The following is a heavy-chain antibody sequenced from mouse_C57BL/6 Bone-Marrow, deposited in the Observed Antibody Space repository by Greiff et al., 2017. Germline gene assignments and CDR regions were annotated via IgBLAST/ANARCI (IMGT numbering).Heavy chain of an antibody. CDR1: GYAFSSYW. J-gene: IGHJ3*01. CDR3: ARGAY. V-gene: IGHV1-80*01. CDR2: IYPGDGDT. Sequence: VTLVESGAELVKPGASVKISCKASGYAFSSYWMNWVKQRPGKSLEWIGQIYPGDGDTNYNGKFKGKATLTADKSSSPAYMQLSSLTSDDSAVYFWARGAYWGQGTLVTVSA.